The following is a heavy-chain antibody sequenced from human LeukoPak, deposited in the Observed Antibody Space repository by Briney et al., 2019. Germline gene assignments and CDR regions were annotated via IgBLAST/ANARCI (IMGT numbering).Heavy chain of an antibody. D-gene: IGHD2-15*01. V-gene: IGHV3-33*01. J-gene: IGHJ4*02. CDR3: ARAACSGGSCYSDY. CDR1: GFTFSNYG. Sequence: PGGSLRLSCAASGFTFSNYGMHWVRQAPGKGLEWVAVIWYDRSNKYYADSVKGRFTISRDNSKNTLYLQLDSLRAEDTAVYYCARAACSGGSCYSDYWGQGTLVTVSS. CDR2: IWYDRSNK.